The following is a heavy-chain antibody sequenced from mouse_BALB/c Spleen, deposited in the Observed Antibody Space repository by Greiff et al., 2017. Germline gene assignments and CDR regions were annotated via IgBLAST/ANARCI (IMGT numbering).Heavy chain of an antibody. CDR2: IHYSGST. J-gene: IGHJ3*01. D-gene: IGHD2-4*01. V-gene: IGHV3-1*02. CDR3: ARGEGMTTRLAY. Sequence: EVKLQESGPDLVKPSQSLSLTCTVTGYSITSGYSWPWIRQFPGNKLEWMGYIHYSGSTNYNPSLKSRISITRDTSKNQFFLQLNSVTTEDTATYNCARGEGMTTRLAYWGQGTLVTVSA. CDR1: GYSITSGYS.